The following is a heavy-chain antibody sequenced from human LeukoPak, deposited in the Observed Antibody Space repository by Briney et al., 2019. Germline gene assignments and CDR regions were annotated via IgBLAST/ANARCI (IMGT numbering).Heavy chain of an antibody. V-gene: IGHV3-7*03. CDR2: INPDGSAT. D-gene: IGHD3-16*01. CDR3: ARGGGLDV. Sequence: GGSLRLSCAASGFTFRSDWMSWARQSPEKGLEWAANINPDGSATYYVDSVKGRFTISRDNAKNSLYLQMSNLRAEDTAVYFCARGGGLDVWGQGATVTVSS. J-gene: IGHJ6*02. CDR1: GFTFRSDW.